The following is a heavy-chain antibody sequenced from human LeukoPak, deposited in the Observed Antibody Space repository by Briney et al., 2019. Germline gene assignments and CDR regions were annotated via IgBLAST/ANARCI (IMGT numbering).Heavy chain of an antibody. CDR3: ARRNIAAAALDY. V-gene: IGHV3-23*01. CDR1: GFTLSNYW. D-gene: IGHD6-13*01. J-gene: IGHJ4*02. CDR2: ISGSGGST. Sequence: QSGGSLRLSCAASGFTLSNYWMHWVRQAPGKGLEWVSAISGSGGSTYYADSVKGRFTISRDNSKNTLYLQMNSLRAEDTAVYYCARRNIAAAALDYWGQGTLVTVSS.